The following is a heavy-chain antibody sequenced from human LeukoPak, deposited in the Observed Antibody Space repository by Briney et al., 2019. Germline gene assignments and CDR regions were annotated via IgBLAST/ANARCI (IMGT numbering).Heavy chain of an antibody. Sequence: GGSLRLSCAASGFTFSSYAMHWVRQAPGKGLEWVAVISYDGSNKYYADSVKGRFTISRDNAKNSLYLQMNSLRAEDTAVYYCARASAVPYNWFDPWGQGTLVTVSS. V-gene: IGHV3-30-3*01. CDR3: ARASAVPYNWFDP. D-gene: IGHD6-19*01. J-gene: IGHJ5*02. CDR1: GFTFSSYA. CDR2: ISYDGSNK.